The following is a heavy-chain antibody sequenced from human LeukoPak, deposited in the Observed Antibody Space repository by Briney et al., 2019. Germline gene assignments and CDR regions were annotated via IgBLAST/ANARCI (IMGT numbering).Heavy chain of an antibody. D-gene: IGHD4-23*01. CDR2: IYYSGST. J-gene: IGHJ4*02. Sequence: SETLSLTCTVSGGSISSYYWSWIRQPPGKGLEWLGYIYYSGSTNYNPSLKRRVPISVDTPKKHSFLTLSPLTAAGPPLDLWARDIRSGGNLDYFDYWGQGTLVTVSS. V-gene: IGHV4-59*12. CDR3: ARDIRSGGNLDYFDY. CDR1: GGSISSYY.